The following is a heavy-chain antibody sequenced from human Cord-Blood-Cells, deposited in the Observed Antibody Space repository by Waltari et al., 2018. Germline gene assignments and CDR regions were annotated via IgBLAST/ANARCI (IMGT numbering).Heavy chain of an antibody. CDR3: ARDLAITIFGVVITDAFDI. CDR2: SNPSGGST. V-gene: IGHV1-46*01. CDR1: GYTFTSYY. Sequence: QVQLVQSGAEVKKPGASVKVSCKASGYTFTSYYMHWVRQAPGQGLEWMGISNPSGGSTSYAQKFQGRVTMTRDTSTSTVYMELSSLRSEDTAVYDCARDLAITIFGVVITDAFDIWGQGTMVTVSS. J-gene: IGHJ3*02. D-gene: IGHD3-3*01.